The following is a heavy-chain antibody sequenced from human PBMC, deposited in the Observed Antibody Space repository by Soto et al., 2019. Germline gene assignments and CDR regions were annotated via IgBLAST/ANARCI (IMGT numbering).Heavy chain of an antibody. CDR1: GFTFSNAW. D-gene: IGHD3-22*01. CDR3: ARGDYHDISGPFSDAFDI. Sequence: LRLSCAASGFTFSNAWMNWVRQAPGKGLEWVAVISYDGSNKYYADSVKGRFTISRDNSKNTLYLQMNSLRAEDTAVYYCARGDYHDISGPFSDAFDIWGQGTMVTVSS. J-gene: IGHJ3*02. CDR2: ISYDGSNK. V-gene: IGHV3-30*03.